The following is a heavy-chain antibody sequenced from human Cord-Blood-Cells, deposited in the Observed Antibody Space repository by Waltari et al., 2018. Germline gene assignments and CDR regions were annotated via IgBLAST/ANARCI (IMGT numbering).Heavy chain of an antibody. J-gene: IGHJ5*02. Sequence: QVQLVQSGAEVKKPGSSVKVSCKASGGTFSSYAISWVRQAPGQGLEWMGRIIPILGIANYAQKFQGRVTITADKSTSTAYMELSSLRSEDTAVYYCARGGALWSGYYGSLNWFDPWGQGTLVTVSS. CDR2: IIPILGIA. CDR3: ARGGALWSGYYGSLNWFDP. D-gene: IGHD3-3*01. V-gene: IGHV1-69*09. CDR1: GGTFSSYA.